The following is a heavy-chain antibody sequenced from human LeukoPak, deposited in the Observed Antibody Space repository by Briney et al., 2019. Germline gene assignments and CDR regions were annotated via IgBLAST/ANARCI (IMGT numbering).Heavy chain of an antibody. Sequence: SQTLSLTCTVSGGSISSGSNYWSWIRQPAGKGLEWIGRIYTSGSTNYNPSLKSRVTISVDTSKNQFSLRLSSVTAADTAVYYCVSEGGGNSATYYYYMDVWGKGTTVTVSS. V-gene: IGHV4-61*02. J-gene: IGHJ6*03. D-gene: IGHD1-1*01. CDR2: IYTSGST. CDR1: GGSISSGSNY. CDR3: VSEGGGNSATYYYYMDV.